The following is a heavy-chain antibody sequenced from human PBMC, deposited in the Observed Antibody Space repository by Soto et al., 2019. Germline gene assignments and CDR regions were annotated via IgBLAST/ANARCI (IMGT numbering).Heavy chain of an antibody. Sequence: ASVKVSCKASGCTFTAYYIHWVRQAPGQGLEWLGWINPNTGGADFAQKFQGRVAMTRDTSISTVYMELSRLRPDDTAVYYCARDRWTDYWG. CDR3: ARDRWTDY. CDR2: INPNTGGA. D-gene: IGHD2-15*01. CDR1: GCTFTAYY. J-gene: IGHJ4*01. V-gene: IGHV1-2*02.